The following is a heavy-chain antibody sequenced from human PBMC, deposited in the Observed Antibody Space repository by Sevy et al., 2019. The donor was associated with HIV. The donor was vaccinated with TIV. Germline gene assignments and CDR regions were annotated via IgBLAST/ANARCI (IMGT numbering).Heavy chain of an antibody. Sequence: GGSLRLSCAASEFTFSTYAMNWVRQAPGKGLEWVSDISGRGGSTDYADSVKGRFTISRDNSKNMMYLQMNSLRAEDTAIYYCAKVDCSGGTCDSGAFDIWGHGTMVTVSS. V-gene: IGHV3-23*01. CDR2: ISGRGGST. D-gene: IGHD2-15*01. CDR3: AKVDCSGGTCDSGAFDI. J-gene: IGHJ3*02. CDR1: EFTFSTYA.